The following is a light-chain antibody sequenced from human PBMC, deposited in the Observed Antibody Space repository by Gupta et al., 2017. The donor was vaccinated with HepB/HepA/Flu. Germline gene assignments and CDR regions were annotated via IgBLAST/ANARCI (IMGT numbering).Light chain of an antibody. Sequence: DIQMPQSPSTLSASVGDRVTMTCRASQSIRTWLAWHQQKPGKAPKLLIYKASSLESGVPSRFSGSGSGTEFTLTISGLQPDDFATYYCQQYNSYPKTFGQGTKVEIK. CDR1: QSIRTW. J-gene: IGKJ1*01. V-gene: IGKV1-5*03. CDR2: KAS. CDR3: QQYNSYPKT.